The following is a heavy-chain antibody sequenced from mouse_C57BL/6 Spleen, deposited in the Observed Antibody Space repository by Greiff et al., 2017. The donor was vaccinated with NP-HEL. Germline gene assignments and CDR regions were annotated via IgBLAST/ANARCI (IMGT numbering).Heavy chain of an antibody. D-gene: IGHD1-1*01. Sequence: QVQLQQPGAELVKPGASVKLSCKVSGYTFTSYWMHWVKQRPGRGLEWIGRIDPNSGGTKYNEKFKSKATLTVDKPSSTAYMQLSSLTSEDSAVYYCARGSGSSPYYAMDYWGQGTSVTVSS. CDR1: GYTFTSYW. V-gene: IGHV1-72*01. CDR3: ARGSGSSPYYAMDY. CDR2: IDPNSGGT. J-gene: IGHJ4*01.